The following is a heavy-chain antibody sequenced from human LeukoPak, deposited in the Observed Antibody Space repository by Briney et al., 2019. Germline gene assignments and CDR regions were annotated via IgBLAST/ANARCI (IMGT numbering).Heavy chain of an antibody. V-gene: IGHV1-18*04. CDR2: ISAYNGNT. Sequence: ASVKVSRKASGYTFTSYGISWVRQAPGQGLEWMGWISAYNGNTNYAQKLQGRVTMTTDTSTSTAYMELRSLRSDDTAVYYCAREKRGYSYGSLDYWGQGTLVTVSS. D-gene: IGHD5-18*01. CDR1: GYTFTSYG. CDR3: AREKRGYSYGSLDY. J-gene: IGHJ4*02.